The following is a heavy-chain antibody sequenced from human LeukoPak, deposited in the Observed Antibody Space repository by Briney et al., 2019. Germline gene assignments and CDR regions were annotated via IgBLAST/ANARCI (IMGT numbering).Heavy chain of an antibody. CDR3: ASQSRTMIWLSDY. J-gene: IGHJ4*02. D-gene: IGHD3-22*01. V-gene: IGHV3-23*01. CDR2: ISGSGGST. Sequence: HPGGSLRLSCAASGFTFSSYAMSWVRQAPGKGLEWVSAISGSGGSTYYADSVKGRFTISRDNSKNTLYLQMNSLRAEDTAVYYCASQSRTMIWLSDYWGQGTLVTVSS. CDR1: GFTFSSYA.